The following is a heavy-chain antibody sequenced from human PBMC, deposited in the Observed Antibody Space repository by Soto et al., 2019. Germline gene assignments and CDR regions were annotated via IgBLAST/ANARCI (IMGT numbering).Heavy chain of an antibody. Sequence: SETLSLTCTVSGGSINSYYWSWIRQPPGKGLEWIGHIYYSGSTNYNPSLKSRVTISVDTSKIQFSLKLSSVTAADTAVYYCARSDGDILNYWGQGTLVTVSS. CDR3: ARSDGDILNY. V-gene: IGHV4-59*01. CDR2: IYYSGST. D-gene: IGHD3-9*01. CDR1: GGSINSYY. J-gene: IGHJ4*02.